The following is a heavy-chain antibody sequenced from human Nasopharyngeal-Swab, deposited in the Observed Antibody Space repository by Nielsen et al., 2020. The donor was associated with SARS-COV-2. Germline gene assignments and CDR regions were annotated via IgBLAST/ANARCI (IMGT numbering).Heavy chain of an antibody. CDR2: INHSRST. CDR3: ARAPPYYDFWSGYYKGWFDP. D-gene: IGHD3-3*01. Sequence: WIRQPPGKGLEWIGEINHSRSTNYNPSLKSRVTISVDTSKNQFSLKLSSVTAADTAVYYCARAPPYYDFWSGYYKGWFDPWGQGTLVTVSS. V-gene: IGHV4-34*01. J-gene: IGHJ5*02.